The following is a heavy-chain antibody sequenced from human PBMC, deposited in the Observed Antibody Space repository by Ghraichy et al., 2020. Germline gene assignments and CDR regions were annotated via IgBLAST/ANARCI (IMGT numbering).Heavy chain of an antibody. Sequence: GGSLRLSCAASGFTFSSYAMSWVRQAPGKGLEWVSAISGSGTYPHYAESVKGRFIISRDNSRNTLDLQMNSLGAEDTAVSYCAQDTKSGWYDGYFQNWGQGNLAIVFS. J-gene: IGHJ1*01. CDR1: GFTFSSYA. CDR2: ISGSGTYP. CDR3: AQDTKSGWYDGYFQN. D-gene: IGHD6-19*01. V-gene: IGHV3-23*01.